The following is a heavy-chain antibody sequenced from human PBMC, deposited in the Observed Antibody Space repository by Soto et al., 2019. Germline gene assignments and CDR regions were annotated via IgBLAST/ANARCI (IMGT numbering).Heavy chain of an antibody. CDR2: ISGSGGST. V-gene: IGHV3-23*01. CDR3: AKLAHSSGYQNWFDP. CDR1: GFTFSSYA. J-gene: IGHJ5*02. Sequence: GGSLRLSCAASGFTFSSYAMSWVRQAPGKGLEWVSAISGSGGSTYYADSVKGRFAISRDNSKNTLYLQMNRLRAEDTAVYYCAKLAHSSGYQNWFDPWGQGTLVTVSS. D-gene: IGHD3-22*01.